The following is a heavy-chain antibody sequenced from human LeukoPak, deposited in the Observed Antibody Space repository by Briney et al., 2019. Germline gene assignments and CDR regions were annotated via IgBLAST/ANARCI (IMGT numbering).Heavy chain of an antibody. Sequence: GESLKISCKGSGYSFTSYWISWVRQMPGKGLEWMGIIYPGDSDTRYSPSFQGQVTISADKSISTAYLQWSSLKASDTAMYYCARLRVAAAGAVMFDYWGQGTLVTVSS. CDR2: IYPGDSDT. J-gene: IGHJ4*02. V-gene: IGHV5-51*01. CDR1: GYSFTSYW. D-gene: IGHD6-13*01. CDR3: ARLRVAAAGAVMFDY.